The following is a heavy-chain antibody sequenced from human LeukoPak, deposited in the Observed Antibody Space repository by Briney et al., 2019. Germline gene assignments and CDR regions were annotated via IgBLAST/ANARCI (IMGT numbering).Heavy chain of an antibody. CDR2: IYYSGST. J-gene: IGHJ4*02. CDR1: GGSISSYY. D-gene: IGHD3-3*01. Sequence: SETLSLTCAVSGGSISSYYWSWIRQPPGKGLEWIGYIYYSGSTNYNPSLKSRVTISVDTSKNQFSLKLSSVTAADTAVYYCARDRVGQMGGVDYFDYWGQGTLVTVSS. V-gene: IGHV4-59*01. CDR3: ARDRVGQMGGVDYFDY.